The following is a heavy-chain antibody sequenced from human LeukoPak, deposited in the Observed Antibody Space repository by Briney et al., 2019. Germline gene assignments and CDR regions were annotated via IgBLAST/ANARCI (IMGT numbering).Heavy chain of an antibody. V-gene: IGHV3-20*04. D-gene: IGHD3-16*02. CDR2: INWNGGST. J-gene: IGHJ6*03. CDR3: ARLSNDYVWGSYRPKHMDV. Sequence: GGSLRLSCAASGFTFDDYGMSWVRQAPGKGLEWVSGINWNGGSTGYADSVKGRFTISRDNAENSLYLQMNSLRAEDTALYYCARLSNDYVWGSYRPKHMDVWGKGTTVTVSS. CDR1: GFTFDDYG.